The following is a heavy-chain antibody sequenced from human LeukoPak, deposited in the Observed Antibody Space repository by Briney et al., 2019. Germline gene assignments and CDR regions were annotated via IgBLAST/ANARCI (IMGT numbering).Heavy chain of an antibody. CDR1: GYTFTNYA. Sequence: GASVKVSCKASGYTFTNYAIHWVRQAPGQRLEWMGWINAGNGDTKYSQKFLGRVIISRDTSASTAYMELSSLRSEDTAVYYCAREVPGIVGAYDYWGQGTLVTVSS. CDR2: INAGNGDT. V-gene: IGHV1-3*01. D-gene: IGHD1-26*01. J-gene: IGHJ4*02. CDR3: AREVPGIVGAYDY.